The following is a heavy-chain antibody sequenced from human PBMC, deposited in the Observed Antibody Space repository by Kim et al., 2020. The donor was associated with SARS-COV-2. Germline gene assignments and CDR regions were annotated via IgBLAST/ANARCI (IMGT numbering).Heavy chain of an antibody. Sequence: GGSLRLSCAASGFTFSSYGMHWVRQAPGKGLEWVAVISYDGSNKYYADSVKGRFTISRDNSKNTLYLQMNSLRAEDTAVYYCAREGRPEHGELDYWGQGTLVTVYS. J-gene: IGHJ4*02. CDR3: AREGRPEHGELDY. CDR2: ISYDGSNK. CDR1: GFTFSSYG. D-gene: IGHD3-10*01. V-gene: IGHV3-33*05.